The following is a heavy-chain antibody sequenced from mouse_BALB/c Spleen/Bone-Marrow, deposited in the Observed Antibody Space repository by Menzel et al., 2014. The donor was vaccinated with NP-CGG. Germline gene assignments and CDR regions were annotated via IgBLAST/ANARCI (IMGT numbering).Heavy chain of an antibody. V-gene: IGHV1S34*01. D-gene: IGHD1-1*01. CDR3: ARSEGIYYYGCSYALDY. J-gene: IGHJ4*01. CDR2: VSCYNGAT. Sequence: LVKTGASVKISCKASDYSFTDYYMHWVKQTHGKSLEWIGYVSCYNGATSYNQKFKGKATFTVDTSSSTAYMQFSSLTSEDSAVYYCARSEGIYYYGCSYALDYWGQGTSVTVSS. CDR1: DYSFTDYY.